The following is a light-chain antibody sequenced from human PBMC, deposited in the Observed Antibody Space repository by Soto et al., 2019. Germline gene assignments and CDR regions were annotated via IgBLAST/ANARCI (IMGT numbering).Light chain of an antibody. Sequence: DIQMTQSPSSLSAFVGDRVTITCRATQAISNYLAWYQQKPGKVPKLLIYAASTLQSGVPSRFSGSGSGTDFKLTSSSLQPEDGATYYCQKYKSAPWTFGQGTKVEIK. CDR1: QAISNY. CDR2: AAS. CDR3: QKYKSAPWT. J-gene: IGKJ1*01. V-gene: IGKV1-27*01.